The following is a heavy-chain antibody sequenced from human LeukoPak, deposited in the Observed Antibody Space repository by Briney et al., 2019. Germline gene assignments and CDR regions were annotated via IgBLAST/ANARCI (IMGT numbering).Heavy chain of an antibody. V-gene: IGHV1-18*01. Sequence: ASVKVSCMTSGYTFTYYGISWVRQAPGQGLEGMGWISAYSGDTNYAQKFQDRVTMTRDISTSTAYMELRSLRSDDTAFYYCARDVSAGGTHFDYWGQGTLVTVSS. CDR2: ISAYSGDT. D-gene: IGHD6-13*01. CDR3: ARDVSAGGTHFDY. CDR1: GYTFTYYG. J-gene: IGHJ4*02.